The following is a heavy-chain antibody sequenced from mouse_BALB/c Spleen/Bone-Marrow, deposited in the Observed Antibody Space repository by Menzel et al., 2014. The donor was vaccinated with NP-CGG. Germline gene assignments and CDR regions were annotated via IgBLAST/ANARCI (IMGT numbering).Heavy chain of an antibody. V-gene: IGHV5-4*02. Sequence: QLVESGGGLVKPGGSLKLSCAASGFTFSDYYMYWVRQTPEKRLEWVATISDGGSYTFYPDSVKGRFTISRDNAKNNLYLQMSSLKSEDTAMYYCARDGDYTYAWFAYWGQGTLVTVSA. CDR3: ARDGDYTYAWFAY. J-gene: IGHJ3*01. CDR1: GFTFSDYY. CDR2: ISDGGSYT. D-gene: IGHD2-14*01.